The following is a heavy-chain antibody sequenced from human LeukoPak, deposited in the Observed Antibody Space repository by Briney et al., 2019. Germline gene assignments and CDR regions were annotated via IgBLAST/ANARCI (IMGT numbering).Heavy chain of an antibody. J-gene: IGHJ6*03. CDR3: AKLRQQLVRGYYYYYMDV. Sequence: GGSLRLSCAASGFTFSSYGMHWVRQAPGKGPEWVAFIRYDGSNKYYADSVKGRFTISRDNSKNTLYLQMNSLRAEDTAVYYCAKLRQQLVRGYYYYYMDVWGKGTTVTISS. V-gene: IGHV3-30*02. CDR2: IRYDGSNK. CDR1: GFTFSSYG. D-gene: IGHD6-13*01.